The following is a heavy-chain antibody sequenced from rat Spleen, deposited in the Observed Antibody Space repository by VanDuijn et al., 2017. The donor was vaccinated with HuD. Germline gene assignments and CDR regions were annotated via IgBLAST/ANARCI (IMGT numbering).Heavy chain of an antibody. D-gene: IGHD1-11*01. Sequence: EVQLVESGGGLVQPGRSLKLSCAASGFTFSNHWMYWIRQAPGKGLEWVSSISTDGGSTYSPDSVKGRFTISRDNAENTVYLQMSSLRSEDTATYYCAVSNYGYWGQAVMVTVSS. CDR3: AVSNYGY. J-gene: IGHJ2*01. CDR2: ISTDGGST. V-gene: IGHV5-58*01. CDR1: GFTFSNHW.